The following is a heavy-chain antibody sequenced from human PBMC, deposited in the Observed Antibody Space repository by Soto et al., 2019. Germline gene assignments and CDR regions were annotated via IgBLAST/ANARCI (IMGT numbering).Heavy chain of an antibody. V-gene: IGHV1-18*04. CDR1: GYTFTSYG. J-gene: IGHJ5*02. D-gene: IGHD6-19*01. CDR3: ARNIAVAGYRNNWFDP. Sequence: ASVKVSCKASGYTFTSYGISWVRQAPGQGLEWMGWISAYNGNTNYAQKLQGRVTMTTDTSTSTAYMELRSLRSDDTAVYYCARNIAVAGYRNNWFDPWGQGTLVTVSS. CDR2: ISAYNGNT.